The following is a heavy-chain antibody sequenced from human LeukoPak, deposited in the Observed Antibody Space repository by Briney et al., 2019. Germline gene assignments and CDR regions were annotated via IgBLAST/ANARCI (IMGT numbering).Heavy chain of an antibody. J-gene: IGHJ4*02. CDR1: GDSVSSNSSA. V-gene: IGHV6-1*01. D-gene: IGHD6-25*01. CDR3: ARSYSGRIDY. CDR2: TYYRSKWYN. Sequence: PSQTLSLTCAISGDSVSSNSSAWNWIRQSPSRGLEWLGRTYYRSKWYNYYAVSVKSRIIINPDTSKNQFSLRLNSVTPDDTAVYYCARSYSGRIDYWGQGTLVTVSS.